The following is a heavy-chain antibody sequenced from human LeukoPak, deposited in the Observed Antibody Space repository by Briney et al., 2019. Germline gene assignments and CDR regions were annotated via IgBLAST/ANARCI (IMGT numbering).Heavy chain of an antibody. D-gene: IGHD5-18*01. CDR1: GGSTSSYY. J-gene: IGHJ4*02. V-gene: IGHV4-59*01. CDR3: AGVGGYSYGSFDY. CDR2: IYYSGST. Sequence: SETLSLTCTVSGGSTSSYYWSWIRQPPGKGLEWIGYIYYSGSTNYNPSLKSRVTISVDTSKNQFSLKLSSVTAAATAVYYCAGVGGYSYGSFDYWGQGTLVTVSS.